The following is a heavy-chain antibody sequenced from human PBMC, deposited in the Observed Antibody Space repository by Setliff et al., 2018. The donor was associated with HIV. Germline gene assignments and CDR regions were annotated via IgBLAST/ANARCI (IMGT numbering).Heavy chain of an antibody. D-gene: IGHD5-12*01. V-gene: IGHV4-4*02. J-gene: IGHJ4*02. Sequence: SETLSLTCAVSGVSISSRNWWSWVRQPPGKGLEWIGEINYSGNTNYNPSLKTRVTISVDKSKNQFSLKLSSVTAADTAVYYCAKSSPSIGYISDHWGQGTLVTVSS. CDR1: GVSISSRNW. CDR3: AKSSPSIGYISDH. CDR2: INYSGNT.